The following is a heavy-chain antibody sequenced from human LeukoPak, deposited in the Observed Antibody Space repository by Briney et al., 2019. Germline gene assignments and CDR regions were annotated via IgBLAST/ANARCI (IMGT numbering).Heavy chain of an antibody. J-gene: IGHJ6*03. CDR1: GGTFSSYA. CDR3: AGRMDYYYYMDV. Sequence: SVKVSCKASGGTFSSYAISWVRQAPGQGLEWMGGIIPIFGTANYAQKFQGRVTITADESTSTAYMELSSLRSEDTAVYYCAGRMDYYYYMDVWGKGTTVTVSS. CDR2: IIPIFGTA. V-gene: IGHV1-69*13. D-gene: IGHD2-8*01.